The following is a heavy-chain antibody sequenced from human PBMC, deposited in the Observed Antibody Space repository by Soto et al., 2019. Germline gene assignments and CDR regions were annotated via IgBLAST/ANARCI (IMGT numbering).Heavy chain of an antibody. CDR1: GFSLSTYGMG. CDR3: ARLTRVVYDVGRLWEKFDY. V-gene: IGHV2-5*02. Sequence: QITVKESGLTRVKPTETLTLTCTFSGFSLSTYGMGVGWIRQPPGKALEWLALIYWDDDKRYSTSLRSRLTITKDTCKVQVDLTMTIMNPVDTATLDCARLTRVVYDVGRLWEKFDYWGQGTLVTVSS. CDR2: IYWDDDK. D-gene: IGHD5-12*01. J-gene: IGHJ4*02.